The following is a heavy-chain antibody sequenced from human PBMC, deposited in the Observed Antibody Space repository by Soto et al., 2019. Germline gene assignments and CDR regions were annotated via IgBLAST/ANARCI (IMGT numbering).Heavy chain of an antibody. V-gene: IGHV4-30-4*01. CDR1: GGSISSGDYY. J-gene: IGHJ4*02. CDR3: ARVVFPFVDTAISGSDY. D-gene: IGHD5-18*01. CDR2: IYYSGST. Sequence: SETLSLTCTVSGGSISSGDYYWSWIRQPPGKGLEWIGYIYYSGSTYYNPSLKSRVTISVDTSKNQFSLKLSSVTAADTAVYYCARVVFPFVDTAISGSDYWGQGTLVTVSS.